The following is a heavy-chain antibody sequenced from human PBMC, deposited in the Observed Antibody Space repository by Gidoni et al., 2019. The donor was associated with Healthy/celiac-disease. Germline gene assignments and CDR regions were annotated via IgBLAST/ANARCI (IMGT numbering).Heavy chain of an antibody. Sequence: QVQLQESGPGLVKPSQTLSLTCTVSGGSISSGGYYWSWNRQHPGKGLEWIGYSYYSGSTYYKPSLKSRVTISVEASKNQVSLKLSSVTAADTAVYYCARESNYESFDYWGQGTLVTVSS. D-gene: IGHD4-4*01. CDR2: SYYSGST. CDR1: GGSISSGGYY. J-gene: IGHJ4*02. CDR3: ARESNYESFDY. V-gene: IGHV4-31*03.